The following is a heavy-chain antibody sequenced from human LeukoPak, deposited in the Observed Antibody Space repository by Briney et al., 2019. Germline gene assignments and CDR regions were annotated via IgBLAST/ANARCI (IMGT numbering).Heavy chain of an antibody. CDR2: ISSSGSTI. CDR1: GFTFSSYE. D-gene: IGHD5-18*01. CDR3: ARVMPRRVYSYVPDAFGI. J-gene: IGHJ3*02. V-gene: IGHV3-48*03. Sequence: PGGSLRLSCAASGFTFSSYEMNWVRQAPGKGLEWVSYISSSGSTIYYADSVKGRFTISRDNAKNSLYLQMNSLRAEDTAVYYCARVMPRRVYSYVPDAFGIWGQGTMVTVSS.